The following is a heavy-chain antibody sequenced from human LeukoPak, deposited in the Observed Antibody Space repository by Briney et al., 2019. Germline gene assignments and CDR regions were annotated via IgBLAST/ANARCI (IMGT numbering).Heavy chain of an antibody. J-gene: IGHJ6*02. CDR3: AADPGYGVALDYYYYAMDV. Sequence: SVKVSCKASGFTFTSSAVQWVRQARGQRLEWIGWIVVGSGNTNYAQKFQERVTITRDMSTSTAYMELSSLRSEDTAVYYCAADPGYGVALDYYYYAMDVWGQGTTVTVSS. D-gene: IGHD5-18*01. CDR2: IVVGSGNT. CDR1: GFTFTSSA. V-gene: IGHV1-58*01.